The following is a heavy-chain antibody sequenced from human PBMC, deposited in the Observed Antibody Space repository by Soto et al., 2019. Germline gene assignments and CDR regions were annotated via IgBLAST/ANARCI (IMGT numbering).Heavy chain of an antibody. Sequence: ASVQVTCKASGYTFTSYGISWVRQAHGQGLEWMGWISAYNGNTNYAQKLQGRVTMTTDTSTSTAYMELRSLRSDDTAVYYCARSGGLAAAGTAPFDYWGQGTLVTVSS. CDR1: GYTFTSYG. CDR3: ARSGGLAAAGTAPFDY. J-gene: IGHJ4*02. V-gene: IGHV1-18*01. CDR2: ISAYNGNT. D-gene: IGHD6-13*01.